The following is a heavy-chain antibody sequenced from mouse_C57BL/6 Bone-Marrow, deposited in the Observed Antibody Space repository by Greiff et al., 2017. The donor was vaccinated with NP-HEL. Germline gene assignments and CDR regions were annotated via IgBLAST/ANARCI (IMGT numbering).Heavy chain of an antibody. D-gene: IGHD2-4*01. CDR3: AFYDYAWCAY. V-gene: IGHV14-4*01. CDR1: GFNIKDDY. J-gene: IGHJ3*01. Sequence: VHVKQSGAELVRPGASVKLSCTASGFNIKDDYMHWVKQRPEQGLEWIGWIDPENGDTEYASKFQGKATITADTSSNTAYLQLSSLTSEDTAVYYCAFYDYAWCAYWGRGTLVTVSA. CDR2: IDPENGDT.